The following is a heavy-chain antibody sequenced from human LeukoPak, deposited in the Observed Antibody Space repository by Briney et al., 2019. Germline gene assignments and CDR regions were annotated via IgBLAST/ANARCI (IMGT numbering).Heavy chain of an antibody. CDR2: IRFNGDDK. J-gene: IGHJ4*02. V-gene: IGHV3-30*02. CDR1: GFTFSNYG. D-gene: IGHD3-16*01. Sequence: PGGSLRLSCAASGFTFSNYGMHWVRQAPGKGLEWVTFIRFNGDDKYYVDSVKGRFTISRDNFMNTLYLQMSGLRADDTAAYYCARDRGSSAYTPYFDYWGQGTLVTVSS. CDR3: ARDRGSSAYTPYFDY.